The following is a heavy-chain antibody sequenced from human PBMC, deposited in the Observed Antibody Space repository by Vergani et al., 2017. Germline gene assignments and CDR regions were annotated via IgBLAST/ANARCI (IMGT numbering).Heavy chain of an antibody. CDR2: ISSSSSYI. CDR3: ARVSAYCGGDCSRDD. D-gene: IGHD2-21*02. V-gene: IGHV3-21*01. CDR1: GFTFSSYS. Sequence: EVQLVESGGGLVKPGGSLRLSCAASGFTFSSYSMNWVRQAPGKGLEWVSSISSSSSYIYYADSVKGRFTISRDNAKNSLYLQMNSLRAEDTAVYYCARVSAYCGGDCSRDDWGQGTLVTVSS. J-gene: IGHJ4*02.